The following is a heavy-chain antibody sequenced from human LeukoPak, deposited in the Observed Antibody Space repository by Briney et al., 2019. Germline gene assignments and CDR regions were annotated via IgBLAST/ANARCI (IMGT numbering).Heavy chain of an antibody. D-gene: IGHD6-13*01. V-gene: IGHV4-39*01. CDR2: IYYRGST. CDR3: ARHVGSSWYTDY. J-gene: IGHJ4*02. Sequence: SETLSLTCTVSGGSISGSSFYWGWSRQPPGKGLEWIVCIYYRGSTNYNPSLKSRVTISVDTSKNQFSLKLGSVAAADTAVYYCARHVGSSWYTDYWGQGTLVTVSS. CDR1: GGSISGSSFY.